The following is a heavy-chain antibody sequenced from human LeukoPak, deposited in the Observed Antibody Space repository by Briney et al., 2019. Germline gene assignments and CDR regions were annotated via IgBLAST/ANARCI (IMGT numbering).Heavy chain of an antibody. D-gene: IGHD3-22*01. CDR3: AKGPQLGSGYHPDY. J-gene: IGHJ4*02. Sequence: PGGSLSLSCADSGFTFSSAAMTWVRQAPGEGLEWVSTITGSDDKTYYADSVKGRFTISRDYSKNTLHLQMNSLGVEDTAIYYCAKGPQLGSGYHPDYWGQGTLVTVSS. CDR1: GFTFSSAA. V-gene: IGHV3-23*01. CDR2: ITGSDDKT.